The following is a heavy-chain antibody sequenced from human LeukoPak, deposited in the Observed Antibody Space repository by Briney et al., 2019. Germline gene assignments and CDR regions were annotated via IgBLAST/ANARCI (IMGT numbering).Heavy chain of an antibody. J-gene: IGHJ5*02. V-gene: IGHV1-46*01. CDR2: INPSGGST. D-gene: IGHD6-19*01. CDR1: GYTFTSYY. CDR3: ARTPYSSGYRRLFWFDP. Sequence: GASVKVSCKASGYTFTSYYMHWVRQAPGQGLEWMGIINPSGGSTSYAQKFQGRVTMTRDTSTSTVYMELSSLRSEDTAVYYCARTPYSSGYRRLFWFDPWGQGTLVTVSS.